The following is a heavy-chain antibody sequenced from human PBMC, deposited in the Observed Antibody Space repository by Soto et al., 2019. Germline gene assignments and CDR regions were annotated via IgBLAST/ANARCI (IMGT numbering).Heavy chain of an antibody. CDR1: GFTFSSYA. V-gene: IGHV3-23*01. CDR2: ISGSGGST. Sequence: PGGSLRLSCAASGFTFSSYAMSWVRQAPGKGLEWVSAISGSGGSTYYADSVKGRFTISRDNSKNTLYLQMNSLRAEDTAVYYCAKDEGLRFFVWFEAFDIGGKGTMVTVS. CDR3: AKDEGLRFFVWFEAFDI. J-gene: IGHJ3*02. D-gene: IGHD3-9*01.